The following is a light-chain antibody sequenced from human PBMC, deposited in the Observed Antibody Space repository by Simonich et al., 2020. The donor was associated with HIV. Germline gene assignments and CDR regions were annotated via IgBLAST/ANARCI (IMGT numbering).Light chain of an antibody. J-gene: IGKJ1*01. CDR2: AAS. CDR1: QDISNY. V-gene: IGKV1-33*01. Sequence: DIQMTQSPSSLSASVGDRVTITCQASQDISNYLNWYQQKPGKAPKLLIYAASNLEAGVPSRFSGSGSGTDFTFTISSLQPEDIATYYWQQYDNLPWTFGQGTKVEIK. CDR3: QQYDNLPWT.